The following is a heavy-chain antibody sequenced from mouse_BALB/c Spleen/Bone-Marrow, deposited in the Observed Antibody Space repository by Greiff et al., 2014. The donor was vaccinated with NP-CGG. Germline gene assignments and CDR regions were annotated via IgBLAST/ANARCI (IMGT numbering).Heavy chain of an antibody. CDR3: ARERYGCDGWYFDD. CDR2: IAPGSGST. J-gene: IGHJ1*01. V-gene: IGHV1S41*01. D-gene: IGHD2-2*01. Sequence: DLVKPGASVKLSCKASGYTFTNYWINWIKQRPGQGFEWIGRIAPGSGSTYYNETFKGKATLTVDTSSSTAYIQLSSLSSEDSDVYFCARERYGCDGWYFDDWGAGTTDTVSS. CDR1: GYTFTNYW.